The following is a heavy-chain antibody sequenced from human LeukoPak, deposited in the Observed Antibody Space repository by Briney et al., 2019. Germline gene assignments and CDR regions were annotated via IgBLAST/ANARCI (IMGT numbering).Heavy chain of an antibody. CDR1: GYTFTGYY. D-gene: IGHD4-17*01. V-gene: IGHV1-2*02. CDR2: INPNSGGT. CDR3: ARSWGDYAWFDP. J-gene: IGHJ5*02. Sequence: ASVKVSCKASGYTFTGYYMHWVRQAPGQGLEWMGWINPNSGGTNYAQKFQGRVTMTRDTSISTAYMELSRLRSDDTAVYYCARSWGDYAWFDPWGQGTLVTVSS.